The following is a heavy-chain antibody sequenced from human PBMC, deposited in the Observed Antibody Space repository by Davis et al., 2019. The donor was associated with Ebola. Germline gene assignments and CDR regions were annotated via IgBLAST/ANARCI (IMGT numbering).Heavy chain of an antibody. CDR1: GYTFTNYY. Sequence: AASVKVSCMASGYTFTNYYMHWVRQAPGQGLEWMGGIIPLFGSVTYEQKFQGRLTITAADSTGTAYMELYSLTSEDTAVYYCARDFYDSTDYPSRYFDVWGPGTLVTVSS. V-gene: IGHV1-69*13. CDR3: ARDFYDSTDYPSRYFDV. CDR2: IIPLFGSV. J-gene: IGHJ2*01. D-gene: IGHD3-22*01.